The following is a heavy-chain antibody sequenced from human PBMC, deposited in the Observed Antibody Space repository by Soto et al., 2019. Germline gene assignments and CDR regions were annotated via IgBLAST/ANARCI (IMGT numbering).Heavy chain of an antibody. D-gene: IGHD6-13*01. CDR1: GFSLTTRGMT. V-gene: IGHV2-5*01. J-gene: IGHJ4*02. Sequence: SGSYAGEPTQTLTLTCTVSGFSLTTRGMTLGWIRQPPGRAPEWLALSTQYSPSLQSRLTFTKDTSKNQVVLTMTNMDPVDTATYYCTLRQDTSRGPIYWGQGIMVTVSS. CDR3: TLRQDTSRGPIY. CDR2: ST.